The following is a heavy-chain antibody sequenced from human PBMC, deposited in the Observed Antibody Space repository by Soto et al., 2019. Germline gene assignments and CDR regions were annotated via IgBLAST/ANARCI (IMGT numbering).Heavy chain of an antibody. J-gene: IGHJ4*02. CDR1: GYSFTTYG. V-gene: IGHV1-18*01. CDR2: IDTYTGNT. CDR3: TRDPGIAAPGRGLGDY. Sequence: QIQLVQSGAEVKKPGASVKVSCKASGYSFTTYGFSWVRQAPGQGLEWMGWIDTYTGNTNYAQKLQDRVTMTTDTSTSTAYMELRSLRSDDTALYYCTRDPGIAAPGRGLGDYWGQGNLVTVAS. D-gene: IGHD6-13*01.